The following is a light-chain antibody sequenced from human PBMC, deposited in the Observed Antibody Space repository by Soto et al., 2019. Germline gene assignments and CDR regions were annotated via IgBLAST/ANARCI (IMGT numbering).Light chain of an antibody. Sequence: QSVLTQPASVSGSPGQSITISCTGTSSDVGSYNYVSWYQQHPGKAPKLIIYDVSNRPSGISNRFSGSKSGNTASLTISGLQAEDEADYYCSSFTGSNTVVFGGGTKLTVL. V-gene: IGLV2-14*03. CDR2: DVS. CDR3: SSFTGSNTVV. CDR1: SSDVGSYNY. J-gene: IGLJ3*02.